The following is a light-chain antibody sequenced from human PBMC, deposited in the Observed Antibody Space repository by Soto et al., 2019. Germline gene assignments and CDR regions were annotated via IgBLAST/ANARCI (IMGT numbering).Light chain of an antibody. CDR2: EVN. Sequence: QSALTQPPSASGSPGQSVTISCSGTSSDVGGFNYVSWYQQHPGRAPKVLIYEVNKRPSGVPDRFSGSKSGSTASLTISGLQAEDEADYYCSSYTTSNTLEVIFGGGTKLTVL. J-gene: IGLJ2*01. CDR1: SSDVGGFNY. CDR3: SSYTTSNTLEVI. V-gene: IGLV2-8*01.